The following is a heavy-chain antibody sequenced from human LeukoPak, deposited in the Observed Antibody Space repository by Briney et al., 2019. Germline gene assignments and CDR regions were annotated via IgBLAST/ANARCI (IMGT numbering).Heavy chain of an antibody. CDR2: VSVDGRNK. J-gene: IGHJ4*02. D-gene: IGHD3-16*02. CDR1: GFTFRTYA. V-gene: IGHV3-30*01. CDR3: ATLDWCHGVLVACGSSEY. Sequence: PGRSLRLSCATSGFTFRTYAMHWVRQAPGKGLEWLAVVSVDGRNKYYADSAKGRFTISRDNSKSTVYLQMNSLRDDDSAVYYCATLDWCHGVLVACGSSEYWGQGTLVTVSS.